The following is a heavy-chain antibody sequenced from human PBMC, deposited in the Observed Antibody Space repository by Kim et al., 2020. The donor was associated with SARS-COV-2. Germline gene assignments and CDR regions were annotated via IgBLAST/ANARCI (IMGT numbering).Heavy chain of an antibody. V-gene: IGHV3-20*01. CDR1: GFTFDDYG. CDR2: INWNGGST. Sequence: GGSLRLSCAASGFTFDDYGMSWVRQAPGKGLEWVSGINWNGGSTGYADSVKGRFTISRHNAKNSLYLQMNSLRAEDTALYHCATLVGAYGMDVWGQGTTVTVSS. CDR3: ATLVGAYGMDV. D-gene: IGHD1-26*01. J-gene: IGHJ6*02.